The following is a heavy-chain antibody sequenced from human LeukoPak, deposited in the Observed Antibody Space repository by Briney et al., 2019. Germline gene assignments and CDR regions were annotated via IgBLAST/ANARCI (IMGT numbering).Heavy chain of an antibody. CDR3: ARGRDYYCSSPSCYSLGWFDR. CDR1: GYTFTSYA. J-gene: IGHJ5*02. D-gene: IGHD2-2*01. Sequence: ASVKVSCKASGYTFTSYAMHWVRQAPGQRLEWTGWINAGNGNTKYSQKFQGRVTITRDTSASTAYMELSSLRSEDTAVYYCARGRDYYCSSPSCYSLGWFDRWGQGTLVTVSS. V-gene: IGHV1-3*01. CDR2: INAGNGNT.